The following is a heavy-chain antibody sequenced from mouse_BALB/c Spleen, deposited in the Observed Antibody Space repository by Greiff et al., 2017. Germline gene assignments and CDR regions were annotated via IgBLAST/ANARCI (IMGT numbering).Heavy chain of an antibody. D-gene: IGHD2-1*01. CDR1: GFSLTSYG. J-gene: IGHJ1*01. CDR3: AREGNGNPWYFDV. Sequence: VQLQQSGPGLVAPSQSLSITCTVSGFSLTSYGVHWVRQPPGKGLEWLGVIWAGGSTNYNSALMSRLSISKDNSKSQVFLKMNSLQTDDTAMYYCAREGNGNPWYFDVWGAGTTVTVSS. V-gene: IGHV2-9*02. CDR2: IWAGGST.